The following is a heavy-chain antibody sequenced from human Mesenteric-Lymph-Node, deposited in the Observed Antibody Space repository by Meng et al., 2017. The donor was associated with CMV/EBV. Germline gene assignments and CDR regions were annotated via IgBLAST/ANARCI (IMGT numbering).Heavy chain of an antibody. Sequence: GGSLRLSCAASGFTFSSYAMNWVRRAPGKGLEWVSSISSSTDYIYYADSVKGRFTISRDNAKNSLYLQMNSLRAEDTAVYYCARVEGTGYGVLDYWGQGTLVTVSS. CDR3: ARVEGTGYGVLDY. CDR1: GFTFSSYA. V-gene: IGHV3-21*01. J-gene: IGHJ4*02. D-gene: IGHD5-12*01. CDR2: ISSSTDYI.